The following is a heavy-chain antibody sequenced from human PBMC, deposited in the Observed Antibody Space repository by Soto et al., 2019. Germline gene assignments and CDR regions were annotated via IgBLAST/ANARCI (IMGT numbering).Heavy chain of an antibody. CDR1: GFTFSSYG. J-gene: IGHJ6*02. V-gene: IGHV3-30*18. CDR2: ISYDGSNK. D-gene: IGHD3-16*01. CDR3: AKLVTFGGKYGMDV. Sequence: PGGSLRLSCAASGFTFSSYGMHWVRQAPGKGLEWVAVISYDGSNKYYADSVKGRFTISRDNSKNTLYLQMNSLRAEDTAVYYCAKLVTFGGKYGMDVWGQGTTVTVSS.